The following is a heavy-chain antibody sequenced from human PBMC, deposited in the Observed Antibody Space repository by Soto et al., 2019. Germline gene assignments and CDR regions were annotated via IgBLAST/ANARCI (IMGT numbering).Heavy chain of an antibody. Sequence: GASVKVSCKASGDTFTGYYMHWVRQAPGQGLEWMGWINPNSGGTNYAQKFQGRVTMTRDTSISTAYMELSRLRSDDTAVYYCARADRYCSGGSCYAYYYYGMDVWGQGTTVTVSS. CDR2: INPNSGGT. CDR3: ARADRYCSGGSCYAYYYYGMDV. D-gene: IGHD2-15*01. CDR1: GDTFTGYY. J-gene: IGHJ6*02. V-gene: IGHV1-2*02.